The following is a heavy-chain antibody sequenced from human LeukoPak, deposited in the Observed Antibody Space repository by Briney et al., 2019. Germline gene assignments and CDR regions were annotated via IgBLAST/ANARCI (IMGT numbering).Heavy chain of an antibody. CDR2: IKQDGSEK. V-gene: IGHV3-7*01. Sequence: GGSLRLSCAASGFTFSSYWMSWVSQAPGKGLEWVANIKQDGSEKYYVDSVKGRFTISRDNAKNSLYLQMNSLRAEDTAVYYCARLPYSSGWLLNWFDPWGQGTLVTVSS. D-gene: IGHD6-19*01. CDR3: ARLPYSSGWLLNWFDP. CDR1: GFTFSSYW. J-gene: IGHJ5*02.